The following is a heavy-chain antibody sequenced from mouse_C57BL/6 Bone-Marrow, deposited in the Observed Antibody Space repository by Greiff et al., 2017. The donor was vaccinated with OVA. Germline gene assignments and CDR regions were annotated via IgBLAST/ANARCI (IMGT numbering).Heavy chain of an antibody. CDR1: GIDFSRYW. J-gene: IGHJ1*03. CDR2: INPDSSTI. Sequence: EVQLVESGGGLVQPGGSLKLSCAASGIDFSRYWMSWVRRAPGKGLEWIGEINPDSSTINYAPSLQDKFIISRDNAKNTLYLQMSTVRSEGTALYYDARQAYYDGSSYDWYFDVWGTGTTVTVSS. V-gene: IGHV4-1*01. D-gene: IGHD1-1*01. CDR3: ARQAYYDGSSYDWYFDV.